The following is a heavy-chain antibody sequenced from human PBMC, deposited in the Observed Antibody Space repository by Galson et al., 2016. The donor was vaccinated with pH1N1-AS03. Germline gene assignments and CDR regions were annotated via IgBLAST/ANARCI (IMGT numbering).Heavy chain of an antibody. Sequence: SETLSLTCAVSGGSMTSPAWWTWVRQPPGKGLGWIGEVPYSGTTSYNPSLNSRVTMSIDKSNNQFSLNLGSVTAADTAVYFCASAGYHTPGYHYWGQGALVTVSS. D-gene: IGHD3-16*02. CDR1: GGSMTSPAW. CDR3: ASAGYHTPGYHY. CDR2: VPYSGTT. V-gene: IGHV4-4*02. J-gene: IGHJ4*02.